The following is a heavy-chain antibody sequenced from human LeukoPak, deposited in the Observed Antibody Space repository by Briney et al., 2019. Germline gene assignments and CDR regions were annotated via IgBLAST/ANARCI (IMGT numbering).Heavy chain of an antibody. CDR3: ARDPPVTDYYGSGSYSDY. CDR1: GFTFSDYY. CDR2: ISSSGSTI. J-gene: IGHJ4*02. D-gene: IGHD3-10*01. Sequence: KPGGSLRLSCAASGFTFSDYYMSWIRQAPGKGLEWVSYISSSGSTIYYADSVKGRFTISRDNAKNSLYLQMNSLRAEDTAVYYCARDPPVTDYYGSGSYSDYWGQGTLVTVSS. V-gene: IGHV3-11*01.